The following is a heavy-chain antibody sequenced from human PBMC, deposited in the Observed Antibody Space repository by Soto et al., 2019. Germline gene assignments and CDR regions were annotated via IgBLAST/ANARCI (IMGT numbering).Heavy chain of an antibody. CDR3: ASPGGSYLPSYYFDY. Sequence: ASVKVSCKASGYTFTSYAMHWVRQAPGQRLEWMGWINAGNGNTKYSQKFQGRVTITRDTSASTAYMELSSLRSEDTAVYYCASPGGSYLPSYYFDYWGQGTLVTVSS. J-gene: IGHJ4*02. CDR2: INAGNGNT. V-gene: IGHV1-3*01. CDR1: GYTFTSYA. D-gene: IGHD1-26*01.